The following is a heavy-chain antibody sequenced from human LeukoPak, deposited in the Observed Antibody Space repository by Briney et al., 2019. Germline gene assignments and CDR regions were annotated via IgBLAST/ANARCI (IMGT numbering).Heavy chain of an antibody. Sequence: ASVKVSCKASGYTFTSYGISWVRQAPGQGLEWMGWIRAYNGNTNYAQKLQGRVTMTTDTSTSTAYMELRSLRSDDTAVYYCARDSPIAAAVLSFDYWGQGTLVTVSS. D-gene: IGHD6-13*01. CDR3: ARDSPIAAAVLSFDY. CDR2: IRAYNGNT. V-gene: IGHV1-18*01. J-gene: IGHJ4*02. CDR1: GYTFTSYG.